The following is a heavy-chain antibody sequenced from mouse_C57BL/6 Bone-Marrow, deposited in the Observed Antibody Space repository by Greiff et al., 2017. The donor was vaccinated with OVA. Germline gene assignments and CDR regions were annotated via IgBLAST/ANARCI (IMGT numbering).Heavy chain of an antibody. CDR1: GYTFTSYW. J-gene: IGHJ3*01. CDR2: IYPGSGST. CDR3: ARDYSNPGAY. Sequence: QVQLQQPGAELVKPGASVKMSCKASGYTFTSYWITWVKQRPGQGLEWIGDIYPGSGSTNYNEKFKSKGTLTVDTSSSTAYMQLSSLTSDDSAVYYCARDYSNPGAYWGQGTLVTVSA. D-gene: IGHD2-5*01. V-gene: IGHV1-55*01.